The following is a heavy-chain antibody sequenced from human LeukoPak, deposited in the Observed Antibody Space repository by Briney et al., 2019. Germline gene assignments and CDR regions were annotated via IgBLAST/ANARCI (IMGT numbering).Heavy chain of an antibody. CDR2: IDPSDSYT. Sequence: PGESLKISCKGSGYRFTGDWISWVRQMPGKGLEWMGRIDPSDSYTDYSPSFQGHVTISADKSISTAYLQWSSLKASDTAMYYCARLGRDYYGMDVWGQGTTVTVSS. D-gene: IGHD1-26*01. J-gene: IGHJ6*02. CDR3: ARLGRDYYGMDV. V-gene: IGHV5-10-1*01. CDR1: GYRFTGDW.